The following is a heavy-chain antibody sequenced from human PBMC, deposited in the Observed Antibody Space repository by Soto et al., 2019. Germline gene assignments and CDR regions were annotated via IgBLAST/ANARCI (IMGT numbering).Heavy chain of an antibody. CDR3: ARGLKGRFDY. CDR1: GGSFSGYY. Sequence: SETLSLTCAVYGGSFSGYYWSWIRQPPGKGLEWIGEINHSGSTNYNPSLKSRVTISVDTSKNQFSLKLSSVTAADTAVYYCARGLKGRFDYWGQGTLVT. J-gene: IGHJ4*02. V-gene: IGHV4-34*01. CDR2: INHSGST.